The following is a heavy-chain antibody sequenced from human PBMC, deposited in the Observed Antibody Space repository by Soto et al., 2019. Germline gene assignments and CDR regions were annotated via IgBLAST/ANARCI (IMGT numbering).Heavy chain of an antibody. CDR1: GFAFTDDW. Sequence: EVKLVESGGGLVEPGGSLRLSCAASGFAFTDDWMNWVRQAPGKGLEWVGRIKNNAQGGTAEYSAPVKDRFIKSRDDSKNTLYLQMSGLQTEDTGIYYCTRRLRLGEGGGGPGDFWGRGTVVDVSS. V-gene: IGHV3-15*07. D-gene: IGHD1-26*01. CDR2: IKNNAQGGTA. J-gene: IGHJ4*02. CDR3: TRRLRLGEGGGGPGDF.